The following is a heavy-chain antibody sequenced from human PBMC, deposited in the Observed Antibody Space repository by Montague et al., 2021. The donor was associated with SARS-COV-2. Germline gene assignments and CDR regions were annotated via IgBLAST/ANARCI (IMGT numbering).Heavy chain of an antibody. V-gene: IGHV3-74*01. D-gene: IGHD3-9*01. CDR2: INSYGSST. J-gene: IGHJ5*02. CDR1: GFTFSSYW. Sequence: SLSLSFAASGFTFSSYWMHWVRQAPGKGLVWVSRINSYGSSTSYADSVKGRFTISRDNAKNTLYLQMNSLRAEDTAVYYCARGKDYDILTGYYPPNNWFDLWGQGTLVTVSS. CDR3: ARGKDYDILTGYYPPNNWFDL.